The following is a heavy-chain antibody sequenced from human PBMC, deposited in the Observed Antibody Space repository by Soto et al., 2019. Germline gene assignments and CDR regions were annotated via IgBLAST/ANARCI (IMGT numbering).Heavy chain of an antibody. CDR3: ARGAIPAADTPCPH. CDR1: GYTFIDYY. Sequence: AAVKVSFKASGYTFIDYYMHWVRQAPGQGLEWMAIINPSGGTTSNAQKFGGRLTVTRDTSTNTVYMELSSLNSEDTAVYYCARGAIPAADTPCPHWGQGTLVTVSS. D-gene: IGHD6-13*01. V-gene: IGHV1-46*01. J-gene: IGHJ4*02. CDR2: INPSGGTT.